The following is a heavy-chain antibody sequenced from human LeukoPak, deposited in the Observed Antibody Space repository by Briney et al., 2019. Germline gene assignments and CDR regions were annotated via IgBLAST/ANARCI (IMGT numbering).Heavy chain of an antibody. J-gene: IGHJ4*02. V-gene: IGHV3-23*01. CDR2: IYGSGGST. CDR3: AKTPYSNGWYYFDA. D-gene: IGHD6-19*01. Sequence: GGSLRLSCAASAFTFSNYAMTWVRQAPGKGLEWISVIYGSGGSTYYADSVKGRFTISRDNSKNTLYLQMNSLRAEDTAVYYCAKTPYSNGWYYFDAWSQGALVTVSS. CDR1: AFTFSNYA.